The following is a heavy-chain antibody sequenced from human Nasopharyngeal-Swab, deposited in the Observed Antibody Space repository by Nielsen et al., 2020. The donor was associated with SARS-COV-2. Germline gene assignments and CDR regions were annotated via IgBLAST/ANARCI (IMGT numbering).Heavy chain of an antibody. D-gene: IGHD4-11*01. CDR1: GFTFSSYW. Sequence: GESLKNSCAASGFTFSSYWMHWVRQAPGKGLVWVSRINGDGSSTTYADSVRGRFTISSDNAKNMLYLQLNSLRAEDTAVYYCARGGLYSNYLFDYWGQGTLVTVSS. V-gene: IGHV3-74*01. J-gene: IGHJ4*02. CDR2: INGDGSST. CDR3: ARGGLYSNYLFDY.